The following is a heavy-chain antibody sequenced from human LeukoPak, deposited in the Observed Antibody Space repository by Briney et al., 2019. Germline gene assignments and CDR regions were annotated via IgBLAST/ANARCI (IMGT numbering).Heavy chain of an antibody. CDR1: GGSISSGDYY. D-gene: IGHD3-10*01. V-gene: IGHV4-30-4*01. Sequence: SETLSLTCAVSGGSISSGDYYWSWIRQPPGKGLEWIGYIYYSGSTYYNPSLKSRVTISVDTSKNQFSLKLSSVTAADAAVYYCARGGDGSGETLGNWFDPWGQGTLVTVSS. J-gene: IGHJ5*02. CDR2: IYYSGST. CDR3: ARGGDGSGETLGNWFDP.